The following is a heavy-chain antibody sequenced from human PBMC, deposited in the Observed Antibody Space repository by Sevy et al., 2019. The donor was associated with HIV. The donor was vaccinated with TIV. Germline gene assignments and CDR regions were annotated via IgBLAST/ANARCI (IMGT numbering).Heavy chain of an antibody. CDR3: ASKPGLLSGSPHNWFDP. D-gene: IGHD3-9*01. V-gene: IGHV4-38-2*02. J-gene: IGHJ5*02. CDR2: IYHSGST. CDR1: GYSISSGYY. Sequence: SETLSLTCTVSGYSISSGYYWGWIRQPPGKGLEWIGSIYHSGSTYYNPSLKSRVTISVDTSKNQFSLKLSSVTAADTAVYYCASKPGLLSGSPHNWFDPWGQGTLVTVSS.